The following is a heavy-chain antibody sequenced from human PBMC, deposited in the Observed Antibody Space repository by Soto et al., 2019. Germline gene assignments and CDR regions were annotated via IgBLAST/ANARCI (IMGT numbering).Heavy chain of an antibody. CDR3: ARGNGGNWDAFAI. V-gene: IGHV1-18*01. CDR1: GYTFSSYA. Sequence: GASVKVSCKPSGYTFSSYAISWVRQAPGQGLEWMGWISAYNDNTNYVQKLQGRVTMTTDTSTSTAYMELRSLRSDDTAVYYCARGNGGNWDAFAIWGQGTMVTVSS. D-gene: IGHD2-15*01. CDR2: ISAYNDNT. J-gene: IGHJ3*02.